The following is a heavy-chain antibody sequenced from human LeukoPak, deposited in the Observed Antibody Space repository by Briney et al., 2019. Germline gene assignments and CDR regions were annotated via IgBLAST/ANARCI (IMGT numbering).Heavy chain of an antibody. V-gene: IGHV4-59*01. CDR2: IYYSGST. D-gene: IGHD3-3*01. J-gene: IGHJ5*02. CDR1: GGSISSYY. CDR3: ARGPDYDFWSGYYEGYWFDP. Sequence: SETLSLTCTVSGGSISSYYWSWIRQPPGKGLEWIGYIYYSGSTNYNPSLKSRATISVDTSKNQFSLKLSSVTAADTAVYYCARGPDYDFWSGYYEGYWFDPWGQGTLVTVSS.